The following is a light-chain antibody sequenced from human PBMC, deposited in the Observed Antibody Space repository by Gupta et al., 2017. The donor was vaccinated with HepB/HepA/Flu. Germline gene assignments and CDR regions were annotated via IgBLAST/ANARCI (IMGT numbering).Light chain of an antibody. V-gene: IGKV1-5*03. J-gene: IGKJ1*01. CDR3: QQYSSYPWT. CDR1: QSISSW. CDR2: ETS. Sequence: DIQMTQSPSTLSASVGDRVTITCRASQSISSWLAWYQQKAGRAPKLLIYETSSLQSGVSSRFSGSGSGTEFTLSISSLQPEDSAIYYCQQYSSYPWTFGQGTKVEIK.